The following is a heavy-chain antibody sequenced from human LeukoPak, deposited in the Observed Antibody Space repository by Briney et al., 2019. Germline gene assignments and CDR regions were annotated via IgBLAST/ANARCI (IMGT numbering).Heavy chain of an antibody. CDR1: GYTFTNYG. CDR2: MNPNSGNT. Sequence: GASVKVSCKTSGYTFTNYGINWVRQATGQGLEWMGWMNPNSGNTGYAHKFQGRVTMTRNTSISTAYMELSSLRSEDTAVFYCARGSGYTRGWAYFDYWGQGILVTVSS. D-gene: IGHD6-13*01. V-gene: IGHV1-8*02. J-gene: IGHJ4*02. CDR3: ARGSGYTRGWAYFDY.